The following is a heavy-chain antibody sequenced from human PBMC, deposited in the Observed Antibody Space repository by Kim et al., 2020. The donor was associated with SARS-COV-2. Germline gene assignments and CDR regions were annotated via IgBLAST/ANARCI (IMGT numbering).Heavy chain of an antibody. D-gene: IGHD2-2*01. V-gene: IGHV3-53*01. Sequence: STYYADSVKGRFTISRDNSKNTLYLQMNSLRAEDTAVYYCARGLSTPFDYWGQGTLVTVSS. CDR3: ARGLSTPFDY. CDR2: ST. J-gene: IGHJ4*02.